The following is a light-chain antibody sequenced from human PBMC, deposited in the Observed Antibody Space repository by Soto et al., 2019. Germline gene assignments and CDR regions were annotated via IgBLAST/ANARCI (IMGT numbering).Light chain of an antibody. CDR2: AAS. CDR1: QSISSY. CDR3: QQSYSTPT. V-gene: IGKV1-39*01. Sequence: DIQMTQSPSSLSASVGDRVTITCRASQSISSYLHWYQQKPGKAPKLLIYAASSLQSGVPSRFSGSGSGTDFTLTISSLQPDDFATYYCQQSYSTPTFGQGTKLEIK. J-gene: IGKJ2*01.